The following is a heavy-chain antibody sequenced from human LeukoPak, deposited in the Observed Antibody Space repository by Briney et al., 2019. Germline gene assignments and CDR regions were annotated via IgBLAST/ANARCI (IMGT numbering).Heavy chain of an antibody. J-gene: IGHJ4*02. CDR1: GFTVSSDY. Sequence: QAGGSLRLSCAASGFTVSSDYMSWVRQAPGKGLEWVSVICSGGFTYYANSEKGRFTICSVTSNNALYLLMDILRAEATVVYCGARGGSSRSFDYWGQGTLVTVSS. CDR2: ICSGGFT. CDR3: ARGGSSRSFDY. V-gene: IGHV3-53*01. D-gene: IGHD6-13*01.